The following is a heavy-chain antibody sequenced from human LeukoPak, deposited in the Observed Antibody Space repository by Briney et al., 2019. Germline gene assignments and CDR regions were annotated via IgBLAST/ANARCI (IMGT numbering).Heavy chain of an antibody. CDR1: GGTFSSYA. CDR3: ARGPAGGSYYFDY. J-gene: IGHJ4*02. D-gene: IGHD1-26*01. Sequence: SVKVSCKASGGTFSSYAISWVRQAPGQGLEWVGGIIPIFGTANYAQKFQGRVTITADESTSTAYMELSSLRSEDTAVYYCARGPAGGSYYFDYWGQGTLVTVSS. V-gene: IGHV1-69*13. CDR2: IIPIFGTA.